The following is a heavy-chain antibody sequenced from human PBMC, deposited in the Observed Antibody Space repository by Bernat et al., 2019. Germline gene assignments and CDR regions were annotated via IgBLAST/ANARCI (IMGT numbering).Heavy chain of an antibody. J-gene: IGHJ6*03. CDR1: GDSISSNNW. D-gene: IGHD2-2*01. V-gene: IGHV4-4*01. Sequence: QVQLQESGPGLVKPSGTLSLTCAVSGDSISSNNWWSWVRQPPGKGLEWIGEIYHSVSTNYNPSLKSRVSISVDKSKNQFSLMLSSVTAADTAVYCCARAIGYCSRTTCYSNYMDVWGKGTTVTVSS. CDR2: IYHSVST. CDR3: ARAIGYCSRTTCYSNYMDV.